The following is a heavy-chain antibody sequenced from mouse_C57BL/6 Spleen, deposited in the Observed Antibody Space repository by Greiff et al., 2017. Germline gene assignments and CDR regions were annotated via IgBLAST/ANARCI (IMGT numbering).Heavy chain of an antibody. J-gene: IGHJ3*01. Sequence: QVQLQQPGAELVKPGASVKMSCKASGYTFTSYWITWVKQRPGQGLEWIGDIYPGSGSTNYNEKFKSKATLTVDTSSSTAYMQLSSLTSEDSAVYYCERNGGRQLRAWFAYWGQGTLVTVSA. D-gene: IGHD3-2*02. CDR2: IYPGSGST. CDR3: ERNGGRQLRAWFAY. V-gene: IGHV1-55*01. CDR1: GYTFTSYW.